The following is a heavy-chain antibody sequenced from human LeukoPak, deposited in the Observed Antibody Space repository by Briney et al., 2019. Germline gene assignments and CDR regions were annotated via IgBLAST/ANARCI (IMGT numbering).Heavy chain of an antibody. Sequence: SETLSLTCTVSGGSIISYYWSSIRQPAGKGLEWIGRIYTSGSTNYNPSLKSRVTISVDKSKNQFSLKLRSVTAADTAVYYCARDSTIHYYDSSAYNFDYWGQGTLVTVSS. CDR1: GGSIISYY. CDR2: IYTSGST. D-gene: IGHD3-22*01. V-gene: IGHV4-4*07. CDR3: ARDSTIHYYDSSAYNFDY. J-gene: IGHJ4*02.